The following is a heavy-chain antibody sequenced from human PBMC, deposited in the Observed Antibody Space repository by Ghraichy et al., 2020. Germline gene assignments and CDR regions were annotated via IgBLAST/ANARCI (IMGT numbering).Heavy chain of an antibody. J-gene: IGHJ4*02. V-gene: IGHV5-51*01. CDR2: IYPGDSDT. CDR3: ARPPSFQRGADY. Sequence: MGIIYPGDSDTRYSPSFQGQVTISADKSISTAYLQWSSLKASDTAMYYCARPPSFQRGADYWGQGTL. D-gene: IGHD6-25*01.